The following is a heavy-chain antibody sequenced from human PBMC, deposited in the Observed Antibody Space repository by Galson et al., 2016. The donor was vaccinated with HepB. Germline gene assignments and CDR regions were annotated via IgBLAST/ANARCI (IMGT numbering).Heavy chain of an antibody. CDR2: LTGSGSRT. J-gene: IGHJ4*02. CDR3: TKDDAYSSLSRMLEY. CDR1: GFTFSNYA. D-gene: IGHD6-6*01. V-gene: IGHV3-23*01. Sequence: SLRLSCAASGFTFSNYAMNWVRQAPGKGLQWVSGLTGSGSRTYYADSVKGRFTISRDNSKNILYLQMNSLRTEDTAVYYCTKDDAYSSLSRMLEYWGQGSLVTVSS.